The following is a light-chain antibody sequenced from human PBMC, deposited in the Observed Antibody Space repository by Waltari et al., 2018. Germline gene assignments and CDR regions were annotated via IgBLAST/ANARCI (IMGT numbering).Light chain of an antibody. Sequence: QSALTQPPSAYGSPGPSVTISCTGTSSDVGGHNYVSWYQQHPGKAPKLMIYEVTKRPSGVPDRFSGSKSGNTASLTVSGLQAEDEADYYCSSYAGSTNLVFGGGTKLTVL. J-gene: IGLJ2*01. V-gene: IGLV2-8*01. CDR3: SSYAGSTNLV. CDR2: EVT. CDR1: SSDVGGHNY.